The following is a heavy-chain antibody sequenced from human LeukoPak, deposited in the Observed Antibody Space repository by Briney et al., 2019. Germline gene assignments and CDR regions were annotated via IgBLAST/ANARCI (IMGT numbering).Heavy chain of an antibody. CDR2: INHSGST. J-gene: IGHJ6*03. Sequence: SETLSLTCAVYGGSFSGYYWSWIRQPPGKGLEWIGEINHSGSTNYNPSLKRRVTISVDTPKNQFSLKLSSVTAADTAVYYCARGDFWSGYGFVWHYYMDVWGKGTTVTVSS. D-gene: IGHD3-3*01. CDR3: ARGDFWSGYGFVWHYYMDV. V-gene: IGHV4-34*01. CDR1: GGSFSGYY.